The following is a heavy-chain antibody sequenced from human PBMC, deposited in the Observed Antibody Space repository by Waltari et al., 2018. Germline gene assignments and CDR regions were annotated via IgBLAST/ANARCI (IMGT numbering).Heavy chain of an antibody. V-gene: IGHV3-23*01. CDR2: ISNSGGDT. Sequence: EVQLLESGGDLVQPGGSLRLSCEGSHFTFSNYGMTWVRQAPGKGLEWVSGISNSGGDTYYADSVEGRFFISRDNSKNIVYLQMDSLRAEDTAVYYCARKDFTGTTSWLDAWGQGTLVTVAS. CDR1: HFTFSNYG. D-gene: IGHD1-7*01. J-gene: IGHJ5*02. CDR3: ARKDFTGTTSWLDA.